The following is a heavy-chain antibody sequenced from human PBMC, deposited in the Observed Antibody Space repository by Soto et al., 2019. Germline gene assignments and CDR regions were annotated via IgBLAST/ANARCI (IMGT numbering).Heavy chain of an antibody. CDR1: GFPFSSYG. CDR2: IWNDGSNE. J-gene: IGHJ4*02. Sequence: QVQLVESGGGVVQPGGSLRLSCEASGFPFSSYGIHWVRQAPGKGLEWLAIIWNDGSNEYYADSVKGRFTISRDNSKNTVYLQVSNLRAEDTAVDFCARDQTDSGGYSDSWGQGTLVTVSS. CDR3: ARDQTDSGGYSDS. V-gene: IGHV3-33*01. D-gene: IGHD2-15*01.